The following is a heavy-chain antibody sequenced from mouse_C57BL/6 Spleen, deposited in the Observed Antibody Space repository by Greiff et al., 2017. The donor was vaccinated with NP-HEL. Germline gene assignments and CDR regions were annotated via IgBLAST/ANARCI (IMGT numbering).Heavy chain of an antibody. CDR2: IDPSDSYT. CDR1: GYTFTSYW. D-gene: IGHD3-2*02. V-gene: IGHV1-69*01. J-gene: IGHJ4*01. CDR3: ARGSGQLRPSYAMDY. Sequence: QVQLQQPGAELVMPGASVKLSCKASGYTFTSYWMHWVKQRPGQGLEWIGEIDPSDSYTNYNQKFKGKSTLTVDKSSSTAYMQLSSLTSEDSAVYYCARGSGQLRPSYAMDYWGQGTSVTVSS.